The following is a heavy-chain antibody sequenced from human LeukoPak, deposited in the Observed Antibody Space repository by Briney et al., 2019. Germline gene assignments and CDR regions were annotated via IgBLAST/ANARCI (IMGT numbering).Heavy chain of an antibody. D-gene: IGHD6-13*01. CDR3: ARNSPSTGYSSSWPLPWFDP. CDR1: GGTFSSYA. Sequence: AASVKVSCKASGGTFSSYAISWVRQAPGQGLEWMGGIIPIFGTANYAQKFQGRVTITTDESTSTAYMELSSLRSEDTAVYYCARNSPSTGYSSSWPLPWFDPWGQGTLVTVSS. V-gene: IGHV1-69*05. CDR2: IIPIFGTA. J-gene: IGHJ5*02.